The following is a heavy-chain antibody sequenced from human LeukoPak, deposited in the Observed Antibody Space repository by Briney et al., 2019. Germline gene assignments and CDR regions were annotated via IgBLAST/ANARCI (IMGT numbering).Heavy chain of an antibody. CDR1: GFSVSSNY. CDR3: ARGGRFDIFVPGEAGLDY. D-gene: IGHD3-10*02. Sequence: GGSLRLSCAASGFSVSSNYMSWVRQAPGKGLEWVSVIYGGGTTNYADSVKGRFTISRDNSKNTLDLQMNSLRAEDTAVYYCARGGRFDIFVPGEAGLDYWGQETLVTVSS. V-gene: IGHV3-53*01. J-gene: IGHJ4*02. CDR2: IYGGGTT.